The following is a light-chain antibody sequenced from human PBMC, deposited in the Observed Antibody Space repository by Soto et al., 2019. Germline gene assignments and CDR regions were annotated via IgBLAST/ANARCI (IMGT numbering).Light chain of an antibody. CDR1: QSVSSSY. J-gene: IGKJ1*01. CDR3: QQSET. V-gene: IGKV3-20*01. CDR2: CAS. Sequence: ESVCTQVPGTRTQVDGERATLSCRASQSVSSSYLAWYQQKPGQAPRLLIYCASSRATGIPDWFSGIGSGTDFPPTITRLEPEQFAVYDCQQSETLGQGTKVDIK.